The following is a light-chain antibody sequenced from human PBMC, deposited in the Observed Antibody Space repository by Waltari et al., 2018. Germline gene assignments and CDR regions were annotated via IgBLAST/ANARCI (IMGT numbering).Light chain of an antibody. CDR2: EVT. J-gene: IGLJ1*01. V-gene: IGLV2-8*01. CDR3: TSYAGSNNYV. CDR1: SSDVGGYNY. Sequence: QSALTQPPSASGSPGQSVTISCTGTSSDVGGYNYVSWYQQHPGNVPKGRSYEVTTRPSGVPDRFSGSKSGNPASLTVSGLQAEDEADYYCTSYAGSNNYVFGTGTKVTVL.